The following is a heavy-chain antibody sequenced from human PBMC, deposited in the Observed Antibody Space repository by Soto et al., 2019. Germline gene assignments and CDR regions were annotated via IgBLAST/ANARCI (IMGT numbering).Heavy chain of an antibody. CDR3: SRDVDFGEEDV. Sequence: SETLSLTCTVSGGAISTFYWSWIRQPPGKGPEWIGYIYFSGRTNYNPSLKSRVTISIDTSKNQFSLKLTSATAADTAVYYCSRDVDFGEEDVWGQGTTVTVSS. CDR1: GGAISTFY. J-gene: IGHJ6*02. CDR2: IYFSGRT. V-gene: IGHV4-59*01. D-gene: IGHD4-17*01.